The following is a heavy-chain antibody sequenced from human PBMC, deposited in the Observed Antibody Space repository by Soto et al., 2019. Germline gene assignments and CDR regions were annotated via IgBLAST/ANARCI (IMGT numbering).Heavy chain of an antibody. CDR2: INHSGST. Sequence: SETLSLTCAVYGGSFSGYYWSWIRQPPGKGLEWIGEINHSGSTNYNPSLKSRVTISVDTSKNQFSLKLSSVTAADTAVYYCATGAYYYYGMDVWGQGTLVTVSS. D-gene: IGHD3-10*01. CDR3: ATGAYYYYGMDV. J-gene: IGHJ6*02. CDR1: GGSFSGYY. V-gene: IGHV4-34*01.